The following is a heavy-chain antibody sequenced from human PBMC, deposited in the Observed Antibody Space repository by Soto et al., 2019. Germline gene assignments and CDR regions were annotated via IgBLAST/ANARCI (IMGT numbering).Heavy chain of an antibody. CDR2: INHSGST. Sequence: QVQLQQWGAGLLKPSETLSLTCAVYCGSFSSYYWSWIRQPPGKGLEWIGEINHSGSTNYNPSLXSXVXXSVDTSKHQFSLKLSSVTAADTAVYYCARTSRFDCWGQGTLVTVSS. CDR3: ARTSRFDC. J-gene: IGHJ4*02. V-gene: IGHV4-34*01. D-gene: IGHD6-6*01. CDR1: CGSFSSYY.